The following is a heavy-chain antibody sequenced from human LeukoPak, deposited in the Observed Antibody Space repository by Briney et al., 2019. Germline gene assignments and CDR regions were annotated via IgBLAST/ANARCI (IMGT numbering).Heavy chain of an antibody. CDR1: GYTFTSYA. CDR3: ARAGFLEWLFYFDY. V-gene: IGHV1-3*03. CDR2: INAGNGNT. Sequence: GASVKVSCKASGYTFTSYAMHWVRQAPGQRLEWMGWINAGNGNTKYSQEFQGRVTITRDTSASTAYMELSSLRSEDMAVYYCARAGFLEWLFYFDYWGQGTLVTVSS. D-gene: IGHD3-3*01. J-gene: IGHJ4*02.